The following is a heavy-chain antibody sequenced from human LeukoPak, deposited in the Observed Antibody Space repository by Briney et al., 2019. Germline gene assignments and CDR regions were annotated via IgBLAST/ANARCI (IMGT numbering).Heavy chain of an antibody. V-gene: IGHV4-30-2*06. CDR2: IYDSGST. D-gene: IGHD6-13*01. Sequence: SQTLSLTCIVSGGSISSGGHPWSWIRQSPGKGLEWIGYIYDSGSTYYNPSLKSRVTISVDTSKNQFSLKLSSVTAADTAVYYCARQRRSFAPGPHHSSSWYWFDPWGQGTLVTVSS. J-gene: IGHJ5*02. CDR3: ARQRRSFAPGPHHSSSWYWFDP. CDR1: GGSISSGGHP.